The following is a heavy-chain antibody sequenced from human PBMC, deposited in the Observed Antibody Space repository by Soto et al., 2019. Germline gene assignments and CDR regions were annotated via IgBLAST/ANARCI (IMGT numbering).Heavy chain of an antibody. CDR3: AREGLFDARGWFDP. D-gene: IGHD1-26*01. Sequence: EEQLVQSGGGLVRPGGSLRLSCAPSGFAFRSYGMTWVRQAPGKGLEWVSSISSGGNYKDYADSVEGRFTISRDNAKSSLFLHMNSLRVEDTAVYYCAREGLFDARGWFDPWGQGTLVTVSS. CDR2: ISSGGNYK. CDR1: GFAFRSYG. J-gene: IGHJ5*02. V-gene: IGHV3-21*06.